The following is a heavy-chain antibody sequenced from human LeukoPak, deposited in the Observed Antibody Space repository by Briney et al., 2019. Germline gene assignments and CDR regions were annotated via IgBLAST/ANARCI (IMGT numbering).Heavy chain of an antibody. CDR3: ARTTEGGYTYGYFYYYYMDV. CDR1: GGSISSYY. D-gene: IGHD5-18*01. Sequence: RASETLSLTCTVSGGSISSYYWSRIRQPPGKGLEWIGYIYYSGSTNYNPSLKSRVTISVDTSKNQFSLKLTSVTAADTAVYYCARTTEGGYTYGYFYYYYMDVWGKGTTVTISS. CDR2: IYYSGST. J-gene: IGHJ6*03. V-gene: IGHV4-59*01.